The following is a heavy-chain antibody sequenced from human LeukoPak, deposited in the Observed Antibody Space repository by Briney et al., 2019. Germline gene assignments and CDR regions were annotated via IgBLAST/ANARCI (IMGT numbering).Heavy chain of an antibody. CDR1: GGSFSDYF. D-gene: IGHD3-22*01. CDR2: INHSGNT. Sequence: SETLSLTCAVYGGSFSDYFWSWIRQPPGKGLEWIGEINHSGNTNYNPSLKSRVTISVDTSKNQFSLKLSSVTAADTAVYYCARGYRYYDSSGYSYYFDYWGQGTLVTVSS. V-gene: IGHV4-34*01. CDR3: ARGYRYYDSSGYSYYFDY. J-gene: IGHJ4*02.